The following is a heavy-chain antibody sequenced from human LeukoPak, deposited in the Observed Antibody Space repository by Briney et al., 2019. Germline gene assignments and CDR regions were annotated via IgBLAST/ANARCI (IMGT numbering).Heavy chain of an antibody. D-gene: IGHD1-26*01. V-gene: IGHV3-23*01. CDR1: GFTFSSYA. CDR3: AKSGNYYVSYYFDY. Sequence: GGSLRLSCAASGFTFSSYAMSWVRQAPGKGLEWVSVISASGGSTYYADSVKGRFTISRDNSKNTLYLQMNSLRAEDTAVYYCAKSGNYYVSYYFDYWGQGTLVTASS. J-gene: IGHJ4*02. CDR2: ISASGGST.